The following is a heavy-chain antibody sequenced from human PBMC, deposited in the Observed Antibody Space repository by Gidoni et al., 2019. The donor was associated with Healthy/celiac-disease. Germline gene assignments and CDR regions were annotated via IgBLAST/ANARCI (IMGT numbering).Heavy chain of an antibody. CDR3: ARIVVVPAAKLGMDV. Sequence: EVQLVESGGGLVQPGGSLRLSCAASGFTFSSYSMNWFSQAPGKGLEWVSYISSSSSTIYYADSVKGRFTISRDNAKNSLYLQMNSLRDEDTAVYYCARIVVVPAAKLGMDVWGQGTTVTVSS. CDR2: ISSSSSTI. J-gene: IGHJ6*02. V-gene: IGHV3-48*02. CDR1: GFTFSSYS. D-gene: IGHD2-2*01.